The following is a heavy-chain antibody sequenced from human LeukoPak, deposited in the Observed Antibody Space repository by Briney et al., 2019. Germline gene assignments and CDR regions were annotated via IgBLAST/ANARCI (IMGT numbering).Heavy chain of an antibody. J-gene: IGHJ4*02. CDR3: ARHVLAAAGTEPFDY. CDR1: GYSFTSYW. V-gene: IGHV5-51*01. Sequence: GESLKISCKGSGYSFTSYWIGWVRQMPGKGLEWMGIIYPGDSDTRYSPSFQGQVTISADKSISTAYLQWSSLEASDTAIYHCARHVLAAAGTEPFDYWGQGTLVTVSS. D-gene: IGHD6-13*01. CDR2: IYPGDSDT.